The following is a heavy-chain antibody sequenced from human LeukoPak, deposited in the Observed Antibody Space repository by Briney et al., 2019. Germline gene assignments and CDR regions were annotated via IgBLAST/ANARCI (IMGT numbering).Heavy chain of an antibody. D-gene: IGHD3-22*01. CDR3: ARTPNYYDSSGYYYGDYFDY. J-gene: IGHJ4*02. CDR2: ISNDGSIT. CDR1: GFSFSSYG. Sequence: PGRSLRLSCAASGFSFSSYGMHWVRQAPGKGLEWVAVISNDGSITKYGDSVRGRFTISRDNSKNTLYLQMNSLRAEDTAVYYCARTPNYYDSSGYYYGDYFDYWGQGTLVTVSS. V-gene: IGHV3-30*03.